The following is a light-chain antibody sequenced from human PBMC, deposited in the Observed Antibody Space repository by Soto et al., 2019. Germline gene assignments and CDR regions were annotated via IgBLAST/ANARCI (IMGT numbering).Light chain of an antibody. CDR2: DAS. J-gene: IGKJ5*01. CDR3: QQYNSHDDIA. V-gene: IGKV1-5*01. Sequence: DIQMTQSPSTLSGSVGDRVTITCRASQTISSWLAWYQQKPGKAPNLLIYDASSLQSGVPSRFSGSGSGTEFTLTISSLQPDDSATYYCQQYNSHDDIAFGRGTRLEIK. CDR1: QTISSW.